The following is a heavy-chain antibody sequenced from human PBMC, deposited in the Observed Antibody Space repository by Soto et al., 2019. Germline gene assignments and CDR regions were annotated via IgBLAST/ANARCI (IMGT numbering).Heavy chain of an antibody. CDR2: IYYSGST. CDR3: ARKVACSGGSCYSGYFQH. CDR1: GGSISSGGYY. Sequence: QVQLQESGPGLVKPSQTLSLTCTVSGGSISSGGYYWSWIRQHPGKGLEWIGYIYYSGSTYYNPSLKSRVTISVDTSKNPFSLKLSSVTAEDTAVYYCARKVACSGGSCYSGYFQHWGQGTLVTVSS. V-gene: IGHV4-31*03. D-gene: IGHD2-15*01. J-gene: IGHJ1*01.